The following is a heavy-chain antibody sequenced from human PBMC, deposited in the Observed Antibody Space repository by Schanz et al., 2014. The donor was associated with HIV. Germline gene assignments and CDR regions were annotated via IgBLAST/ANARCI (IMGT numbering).Heavy chain of an antibody. V-gene: IGHV3-33*01. D-gene: IGHD3-16*01. J-gene: IGHJ3*01. CDR1: GFIFSNYV. CDR3: ARGSSLITFGGVTPTDT. CDR2: IWYDGNNK. Sequence: QAHLVESGGGVVQPGRSLRLSCAASGFIFSNYVMHWVRQTPGKGLEWVAVIWYDGNNKYYVDSVKGRFTISRDNSKNTLYLQLNNLRAEDTAVYYCARGSSLITFGGVTPTDTGGQGTVVTVSS.